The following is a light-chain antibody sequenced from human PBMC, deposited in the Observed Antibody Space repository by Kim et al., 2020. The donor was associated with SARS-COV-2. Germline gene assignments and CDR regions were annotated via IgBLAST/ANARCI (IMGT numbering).Light chain of an antibody. V-gene: IGKV1-39*01. J-gene: IGKJ5*01. Sequence: SASVGDRVTIACRASQTVDIYLNWYQKRPGKAPNLLIYTASNLQNGVPSRFSGSGSGTDFTLTISSLQPEDFATYYCQQSYRAPTFGQGTRLEIK. CDR2: TAS. CDR3: QQSYRAPT. CDR1: QTVDIY.